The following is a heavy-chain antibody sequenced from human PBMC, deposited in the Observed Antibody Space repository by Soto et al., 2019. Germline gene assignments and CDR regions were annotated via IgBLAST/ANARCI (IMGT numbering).Heavy chain of an antibody. CDR1: GGSISSGGYS. D-gene: IGHD5-12*01. Sequence: QLQLQESGSGLLKPSQTLSLPCAVSGGSISSGGYSWSWIRQPPGQGLEWIGYVSHRGSTYYNPALKRRVTISVDRSKNQFSLKLSSVTAADTAVSYCAAGGGLPRYYWGQGTLVTVSS. CDR3: AAGGGLPRYY. J-gene: IGHJ4*02. CDR2: VSHRGST. V-gene: IGHV4-30-2*01.